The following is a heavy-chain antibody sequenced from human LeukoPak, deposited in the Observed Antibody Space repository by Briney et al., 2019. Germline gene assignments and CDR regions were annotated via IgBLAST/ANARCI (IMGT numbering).Heavy chain of an antibody. D-gene: IGHD4-17*01. CDR2: ISYDGSNK. V-gene: IGHV3-30*18. CDR1: GFTFSSYG. CDR3: AKDRDMTTVTGPDY. Sequence: GRSLRLSCAASGFTFSSYGMHWVRQAPGKGLEWVAVISYDGSNKYYAGSVKGRFTISRDYSKNTLHLQMNSLKTEDTAVYYCAKDRDMTTVTGPDYWGQGALVTVSS. J-gene: IGHJ4*02.